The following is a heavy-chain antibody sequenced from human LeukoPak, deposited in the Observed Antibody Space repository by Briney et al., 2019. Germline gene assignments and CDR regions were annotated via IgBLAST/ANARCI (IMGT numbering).Heavy chain of an antibody. CDR2: MNPNSGNT. CDR1: GYTFTSYD. Sequence: ASVKVSCNASGYTFTSYDINWVRQATGQGLEWMGWMNPNSGNTGYAQKFQGRVTMTRNTSISTAYMELSSLRSEDTAVYYCARVYYDSSGHDYWGQGTLVTVSS. D-gene: IGHD3-22*01. CDR3: ARVYYDSSGHDY. V-gene: IGHV1-8*01. J-gene: IGHJ4*02.